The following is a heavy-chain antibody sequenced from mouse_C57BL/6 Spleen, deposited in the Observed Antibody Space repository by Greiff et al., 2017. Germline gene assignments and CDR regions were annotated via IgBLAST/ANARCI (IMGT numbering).Heavy chain of an antibody. J-gene: IGHJ4*01. CDR2: IDPSDSYT. D-gene: IGHD2-5*01. CDR1: GYTFTSYW. CDR3: ARREEGYSNYAMDY. Sequence: QVQLQQPGAELVMPGASVKLSCKASGYTFTSYWMHWVKQRPGQGLEWIGEIDPSDSYTNYNQKFKGKSTLTVDKSSSTAYMPLSILTAEDSAVFYCARREEGYSNYAMDYWGQGTSVTVSS. V-gene: IGHV1-69*01.